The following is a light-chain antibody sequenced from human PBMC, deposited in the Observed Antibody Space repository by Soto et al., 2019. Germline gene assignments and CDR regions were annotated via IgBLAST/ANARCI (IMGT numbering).Light chain of an antibody. V-gene: IGKV3D-20*02. CDR2: GAS. CDR3: QRRSSWPAT. J-gene: IGKJ3*01. Sequence: EMVFPRSPGPRSRSLEKREKLRCRASQSVSSSYLAWYQQKPGQAPRLLIYGASSRATGIPDRFSGSGSGTDFTHTISSLEPEDFAVYYCQRRSSWPATFGPGTKGYIK. CDR1: QSVSSSY.